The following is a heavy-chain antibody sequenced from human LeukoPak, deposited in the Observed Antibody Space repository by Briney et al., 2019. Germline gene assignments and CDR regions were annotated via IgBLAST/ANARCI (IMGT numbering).Heavy chain of an antibody. Sequence: SETLSLTCAVYGGSFGDYYWNWIRQPPGKGLEWIGEINHSGSTDYNPSLNSRVTISVDTSKNQFSLKLNSVTAADTAVYYCARLLGSNTNYFDYWGQGTLVTVSS. CDR3: ARLLGSNTNYFDY. CDR2: INHSGST. CDR1: GGSFGDYY. D-gene: IGHD4-23*01. J-gene: IGHJ4*02. V-gene: IGHV4-34*01.